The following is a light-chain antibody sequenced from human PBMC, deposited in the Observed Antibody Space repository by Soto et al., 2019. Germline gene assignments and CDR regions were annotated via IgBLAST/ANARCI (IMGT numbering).Light chain of an antibody. CDR2: KAS. V-gene: IGKV1-5*03. J-gene: IGKJ4*01. CDR3: QHYNTYPLP. CDR1: QSISSW. Sequence: DIQMTQSPSTLSASAGDRVTITCRASQSISSWLAWYQHKPGEAPTVLIYKASTLESGVPSRFSGSGSGTEFTLTLSSLQPDYFATYYCQHYNTYPLPFGGGTKVEIK.